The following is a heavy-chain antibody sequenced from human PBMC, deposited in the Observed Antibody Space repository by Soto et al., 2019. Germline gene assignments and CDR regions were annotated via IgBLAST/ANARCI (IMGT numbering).Heavy chain of an antibody. V-gene: IGHV3-7*03. CDR1: GFTLSMYS. Sequence: GGSLRLSWEVSGFTLSMYSMTWVRQAPGKGLEWVAKIPQEGSDGHYVDSVKGRFTISRDNAKNSVYLQMNSLRAEDTAVYYCARDQLILPAHDFFYGSDVWGQGAKVTVSS. J-gene: IGHJ6*02. CDR2: IPQEGSDG. CDR3: ARDQLILPAHDFFYGSDV. D-gene: IGHD2-21*02.